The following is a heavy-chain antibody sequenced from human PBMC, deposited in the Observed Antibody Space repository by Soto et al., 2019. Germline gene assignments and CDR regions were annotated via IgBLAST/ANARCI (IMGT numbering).Heavy chain of an antibody. CDR2: FYYDGRT. CDR1: GASFSDANYY. J-gene: IGHJ4*02. V-gene: IGHV4-39*02. Sequence: KTSETLSLTCIVSGASFSDANYYCAWIRQPPGEGREWIGRFYYDGRTYCNASLKSRVTISVDTSKNHFSLMLTSLTAADTAVYYCARRSHIVVAPPWGQGTLVTVSS. CDR3: ARRSHIVVAPP. D-gene: IGHD2-21*01.